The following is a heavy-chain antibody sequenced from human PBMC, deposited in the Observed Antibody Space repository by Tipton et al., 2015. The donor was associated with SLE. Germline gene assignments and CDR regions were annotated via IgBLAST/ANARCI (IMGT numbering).Heavy chain of an antibody. J-gene: IGHJ4*02. D-gene: IGHD3-10*01. CDR3: ARVTRGSAATLFDS. CDR1: GGSFRSYY. CDR2: ISYSGST. V-gene: IGHV4-59*01. Sequence: LRLSCTVAGGSFRSYYWSWIRQPPGKGLEWIAYISYSGSTTYNPSLKSRVTMSLDTSKSQFSLRFSSVTAADTVVYYCARVTRGSAATLFDSWGQGTLVTVSS.